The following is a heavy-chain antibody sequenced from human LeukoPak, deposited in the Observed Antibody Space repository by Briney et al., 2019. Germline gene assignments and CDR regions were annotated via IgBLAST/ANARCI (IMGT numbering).Heavy chain of an antibody. CDR3: ARHDYAGKSGDY. V-gene: IGHV3-48*02. Sequence: GGSLRLSCAASGFTFSSYSMNWVRQAPGKGLEWVSYIGTSSSTIYYADSVKGRFTISRDNAKNSLYLQMNSLRDEDTAVYYCARHDYAGKSGDYWGQGTLVTVSS. CDR1: GFTFSSYS. J-gene: IGHJ4*02. D-gene: IGHD4-23*01. CDR2: IGTSSSTI.